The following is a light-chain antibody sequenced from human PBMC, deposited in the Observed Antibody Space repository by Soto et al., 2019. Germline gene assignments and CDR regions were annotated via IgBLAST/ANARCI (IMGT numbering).Light chain of an antibody. V-gene: IGLV1-40*01. CDR2: GNS. Sequence: QSVLTQPPSVSGAPGQRVTISCSGSSSNIGASNVVRWYQQLPGTAPKLLIYGNSNRPSGVPDRFSGSKSGTSASLAITGLQAEDEADYYCQSYDSSLSGWVFGGGTKLTVL. CDR1: SSNIGASNV. CDR3: QSYDSSLSGWV. J-gene: IGLJ3*02.